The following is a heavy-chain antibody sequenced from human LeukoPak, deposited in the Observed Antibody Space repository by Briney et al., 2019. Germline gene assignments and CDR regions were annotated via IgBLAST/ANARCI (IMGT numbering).Heavy chain of an antibody. CDR2: IDSDGSST. J-gene: IGHJ6*02. D-gene: IGHD6-19*01. V-gene: IGHV3-74*01. Sequence: GGSLRLSCAASGFTFSSYWMHWVRQAPGKGLVWVSRIDSDGSSTSYADSVKGRFTISRDNAKNTLYLQMNSLRAEDTAVYYCARDLYSSGWYYYGMDVWGQGTTVTVSS. CDR3: ARDLYSSGWYYYGMDV. CDR1: GFTFSSYW.